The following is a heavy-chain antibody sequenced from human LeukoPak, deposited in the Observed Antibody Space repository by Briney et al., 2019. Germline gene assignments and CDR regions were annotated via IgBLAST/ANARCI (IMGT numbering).Heavy chain of an antibody. J-gene: IGHJ4*02. Sequence: PGGSLRLSCAASGFTFDDHAMHWVRHAPGKGLEWVSLISGDGGSTYYADSVKGRFTISRDNSKNSLYLQMNSLRTEGTALYYCARTNYDFWSGYMYYFDYWGQGTLVTVSS. CDR2: ISGDGGST. V-gene: IGHV3-43*02. D-gene: IGHD3-3*01. CDR3: ARTNYDFWSGYMYYFDY. CDR1: GFTFDDHA.